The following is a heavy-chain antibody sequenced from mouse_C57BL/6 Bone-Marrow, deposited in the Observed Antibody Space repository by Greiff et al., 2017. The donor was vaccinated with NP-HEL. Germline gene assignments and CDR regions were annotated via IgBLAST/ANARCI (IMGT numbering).Heavy chain of an antibody. J-gene: IGHJ1*03. Sequence: VMLVESGAELARPGASVKLSCKASGYTFTSYGISWVKQRTGQGLEWIGEIYPRSGNTYYNEKFKGKATLTADKSSSTAYMELRSLTSEDSAVYFCARFPGDWYFDVWGTGTTVTVSS. CDR2: IYPRSGNT. V-gene: IGHV1-81*01. CDR1: GYTFTSYG. CDR3: ARFPGDWYFDV.